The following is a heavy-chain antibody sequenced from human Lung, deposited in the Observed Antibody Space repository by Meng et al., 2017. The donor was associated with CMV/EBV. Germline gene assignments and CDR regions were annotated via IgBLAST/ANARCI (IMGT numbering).Heavy chain of an antibody. J-gene: IGHJ4*02. CDR2: IYHSGST. D-gene: IGHD6-13*01. Sequence: CAVSCGSISSSNWWSWVRQPPGKGLEWIGEIYHSGSTNYNPSLKSRVTISVDKSKNQFSLKLSSVTAADTAVYYCARDSGYQQGLDYWGQGTLVTVSS. V-gene: IGHV4-4*02. CDR1: CGSISSSNW. CDR3: ARDSGYQQGLDY.